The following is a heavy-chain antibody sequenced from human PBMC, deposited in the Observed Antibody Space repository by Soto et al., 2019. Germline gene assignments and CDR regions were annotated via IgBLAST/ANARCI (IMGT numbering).Heavy chain of an antibody. CDR1: GYTFTSYA. CDR2: INAGNGNT. V-gene: IGHV1-3*01. Sequence: ASVKVSCKASGYTFTSYAMHWVRQAPGQRLEWMGWINAGNGNTKYSQKFQGRVTITRDTSASTAYMELSSLRSEDTAVYYCARGFAPYSNYGVGYYYYYYMDVWGKGTTVTVSS. CDR3: ARGFAPYSNYGVGYYYYYYMDV. J-gene: IGHJ6*03. D-gene: IGHD4-4*01.